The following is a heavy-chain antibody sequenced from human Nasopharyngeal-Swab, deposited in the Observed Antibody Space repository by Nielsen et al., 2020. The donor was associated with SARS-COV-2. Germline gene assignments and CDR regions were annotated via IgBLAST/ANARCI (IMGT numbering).Heavy chain of an antibody. J-gene: IGHJ4*02. CDR3: AREHPTTRASDY. CDR2: INPNSGAT. V-gene: IGHV1-2*06. CDR1: DYTFTGYY. D-gene: IGHD4-11*01. Sequence: ASVKVSCKTSDYTFTGYYIQWVRQAPGQGLEWMGRINPNSGATKSAQRFQGRVTMTSDTSISTAYMDLSSLTSDDTALYYCAREHPTTRASDYWGQGTLVTVSS.